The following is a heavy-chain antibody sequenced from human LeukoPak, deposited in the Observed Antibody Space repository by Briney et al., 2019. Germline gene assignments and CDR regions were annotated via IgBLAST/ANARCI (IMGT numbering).Heavy chain of an antibody. Sequence: GGSLRLSCVASGFTFSDYYMSWIRQAPGKGLEWVSYISSSGSTIYYADSMKGRFTISRDNAKNSLYLQINSLRAEDTAVYHCARDGSDCSGGNCYYYHYGMDVWGQGTTVTVSS. D-gene: IGHD2-15*01. V-gene: IGHV3-11*01. J-gene: IGHJ6*02. CDR3: ARDGSDCSGGNCYYYHYGMDV. CDR1: GFTFSDYY. CDR2: ISSSGSTI.